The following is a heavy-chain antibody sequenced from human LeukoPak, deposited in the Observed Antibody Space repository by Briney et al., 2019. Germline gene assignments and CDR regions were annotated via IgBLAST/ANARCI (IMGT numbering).Heavy chain of an antibody. CDR3: ARTPPNYYYGMDV. CDR1: GYTFAAYY. V-gene: IGHV1-2*02. D-gene: IGHD1-14*01. J-gene: IGHJ6*02. Sequence: GASVKVSCKASGYTFAAYYMHWVRQAPGQGLEWMGWINPNSGDTNYAQKFQGRVTMTRDTSISTAYMEVSRLRSDDTAVYYCARTPPNYYYGMDVWGQGTTVTVSS. CDR2: INPNSGDT.